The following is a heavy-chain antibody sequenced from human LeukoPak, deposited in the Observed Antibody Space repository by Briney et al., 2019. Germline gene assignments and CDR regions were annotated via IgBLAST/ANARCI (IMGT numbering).Heavy chain of an antibody. CDR1: GGSINISSYY. CDR2: INHSGST. V-gene: IGHV4-39*07. CDR3: ARRAAYYYYYYMDV. D-gene: IGHD6-13*01. Sequence: SETLSLTCTVSGGSINISSYYWSWIRQPPGKGLEWIGEINHSGSTDYNPSLKSRVTVSVDTSKNQFSLKLSSVTAADTAVYYCARRAAYYYYYYMDVWGKGTTVTISS. J-gene: IGHJ6*03.